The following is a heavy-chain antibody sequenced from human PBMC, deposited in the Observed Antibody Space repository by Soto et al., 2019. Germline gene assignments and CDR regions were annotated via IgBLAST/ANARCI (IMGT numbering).Heavy chain of an antibody. D-gene: IGHD4-17*01. V-gene: IGHV4-39*01. CDR1: GGSISSSSYY. CDR3: ARLREPYGPDY. Sequence: QLQLQESGPGLVKPSETLSLTCTVSGGSISSSSYYWGWIRQPPGKGLEWIGSIYYSGSTYYNPSLKSRVPXSXXTSKNQFSLKLSSVTAADTAVYYCARLREPYGPDYWGQGTLGTVSS. J-gene: IGHJ4*02. CDR2: IYYSGST.